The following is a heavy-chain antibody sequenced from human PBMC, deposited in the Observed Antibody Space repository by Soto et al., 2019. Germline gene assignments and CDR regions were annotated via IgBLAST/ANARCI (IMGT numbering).Heavy chain of an antibody. CDR1: GGAFRNYA. J-gene: IGHJ6*03. CDR2: VMPTFGAG. CDR3: AASRGFYEAMDA. Sequence: QVQLVQSGAEVKKPGSSVKVSCTASGGAFRNYAVSWVRQAPGQGLEWMGAVMPTFGAGVYAQKFQGRLTIFADASTNTAYLNVSSLTLEDAAIYYCAASRGFYEAMDAWGSGTTLTVSS. D-gene: IGHD3-22*01. V-gene: IGHV1-69*01.